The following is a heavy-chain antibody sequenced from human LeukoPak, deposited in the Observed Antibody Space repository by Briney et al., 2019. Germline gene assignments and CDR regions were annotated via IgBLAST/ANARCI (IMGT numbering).Heavy chain of an antibody. CDR3: TRLWGDCGGDYYSHDY. CDR1: GFTFSGSV. D-gene: IGHD2-21*02. V-gene: IGHV3-73*01. J-gene: IGHJ4*02. Sequence: GGSLKLSCAASGFTFSGSVMHWVRQASGKGLEWVGRIRDKANSYATAYAASVEGRFTISRDDSKNTAYLQMNSLRTEDTAVYYCTRLWGDCGGDYYSHDYWGQGTLVTVSS. CDR2: IRDKANSYAT.